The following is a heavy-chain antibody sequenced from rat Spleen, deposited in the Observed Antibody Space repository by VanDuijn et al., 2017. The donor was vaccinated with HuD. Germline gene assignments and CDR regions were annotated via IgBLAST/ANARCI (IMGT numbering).Heavy chain of an antibody. Sequence: EVQLQESGPGLVKPSQSLSLTCSVTGYSITSNYWGWIRKFPGNKMEWIGHISYSGSPSYNPSLKSRISITRDTSKNQFFLQLKSVTTEDTATYYCARSEESTYISFDHWGQGVMVTVSS. CDR3: ARSEESTYISFDH. CDR1: GYSITSNY. CDR2: ISYSGSP. J-gene: IGHJ2*01. D-gene: IGHD1-2*01. V-gene: IGHV3-1*01.